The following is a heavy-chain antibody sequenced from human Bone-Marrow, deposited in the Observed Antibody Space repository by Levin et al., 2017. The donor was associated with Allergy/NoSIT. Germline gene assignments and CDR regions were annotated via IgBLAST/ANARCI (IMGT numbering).Heavy chain of an antibody. D-gene: IGHD3-10*01. J-gene: IGHJ4*02. Sequence: GESLKISCEASGFMFSTYAMQWVRQAPGEGLEWVAVISYDGTNEHYADSVKDRFTISRDNSKNTLFLQMDSLRAGDTAVYYCARDGRWFYGSGSSFDFWGQGTLVTVSS. CDR2: ISYDGTNE. V-gene: IGHV3-30-3*01. CDR1: GFMFSTYA. CDR3: ARDGRWFYGSGSSFDF.